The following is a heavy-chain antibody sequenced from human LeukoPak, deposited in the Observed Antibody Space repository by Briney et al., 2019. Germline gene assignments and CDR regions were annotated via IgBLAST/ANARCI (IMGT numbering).Heavy chain of an antibody. CDR2: FDPEDGET. CDR1: GYTLTELS. D-gene: IGHD4-17*01. V-gene: IGHV1-24*01. Sequence: ASVKVSCKVSGYTLTELSMHWVRQAPGKGLEWMGGFDPEDGETIYAQKFQGRVTMTEDTSTDTAYKELSSLRSEDTAVYYCATEVGRYYGVNYYYYMDVWGKGTTVTVSS. CDR3: ATEVGRYYGVNYYYYMDV. J-gene: IGHJ6*03.